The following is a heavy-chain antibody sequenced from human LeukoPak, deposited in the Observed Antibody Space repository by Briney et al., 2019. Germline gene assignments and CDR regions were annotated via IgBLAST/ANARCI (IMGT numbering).Heavy chain of an antibody. CDR3: ATPFDY. Sequence: RSGGSLRLSCAASGFTFNTYSMNWVRQAPGKGLEWVSYFDSSASTIYYADSVKGRFTISRDNAKNSLYLQMNSLRVEDTAVYYCATPFDYWGQGTLVTVSS. CDR1: GFTFNTYS. CDR2: FDSSASTI. J-gene: IGHJ4*02. V-gene: IGHV3-48*01.